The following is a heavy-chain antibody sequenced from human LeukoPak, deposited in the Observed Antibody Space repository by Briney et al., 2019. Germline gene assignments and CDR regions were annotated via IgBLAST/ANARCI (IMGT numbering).Heavy chain of an antibody. CDR1: GYTFTSYD. CDR3: ARQAADYGMDY. D-gene: IGHD4-17*01. J-gene: IGHJ4*02. CDR2: INPNSGGT. V-gene: IGHV1-2*04. Sequence: ASVKVSCKASGYTFTSYDINWVRQAPGQGLEWMGWINPNSGGTNYAQKFQGWVTMTRDTSISTAYMELSRLRSDDTAVYYCARQAADYGMDYWGQGTLVTVSS.